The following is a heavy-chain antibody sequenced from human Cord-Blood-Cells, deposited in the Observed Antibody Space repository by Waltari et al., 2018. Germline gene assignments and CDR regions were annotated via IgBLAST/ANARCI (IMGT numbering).Heavy chain of an antibody. D-gene: IGHD1-26*01. Sequence: QGQLVESGGGVVQRGRSLRLSWAASGFTFSTDALHWAGQTPGNGLEWVAVISYDGSNKYYADSVKGRFTISRDNSKNTLYLQMNSLGAEDTAVYYCARVLKAGSGYGMDVWGQGTTVTVSS. V-gene: IGHV3-30*04. J-gene: IGHJ6*02. CDR1: GFTFSTDA. CDR3: ARVLKAGSGYGMDV. CDR2: ISYDGSNK.